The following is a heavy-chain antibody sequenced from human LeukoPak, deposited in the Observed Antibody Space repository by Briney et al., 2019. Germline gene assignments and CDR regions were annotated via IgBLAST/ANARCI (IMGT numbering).Heavy chain of an antibody. J-gene: IGHJ4*02. D-gene: IGHD1-26*01. Sequence: PSQTLSLTCTVSGGSISSGDYYWSWIRQPPGKGLEWIGYIYYSGSTYYNPSLKSRVTISVDTSKNQFSLKLSSVTAADTAVYYCARAMRTRRSRDSAFDYWGQGTLVTVSS. CDR2: IYYSGST. CDR3: ARAMRTRRSRDSAFDY. V-gene: IGHV4-30-4*01. CDR1: GGSISSGDYY.